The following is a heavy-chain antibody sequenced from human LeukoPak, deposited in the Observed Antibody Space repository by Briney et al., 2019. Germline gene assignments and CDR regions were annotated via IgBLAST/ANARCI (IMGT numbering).Heavy chain of an antibody. D-gene: IGHD6-19*01. V-gene: IGHV1-2*02. J-gene: IGHJ4*02. CDR2: INPNSGGT. Sequence: GASVNVSCKASGYTFTGYYMHWVRQAPGQGLEWMGWINPNSGGTNYAQKFQGRVTMTGDTSISTAYMELSRLRSDDTAVYYCAREASSGRGYFDYWGQGTLVTVSS. CDR3: AREASSGRGYFDY. CDR1: GYTFTGYY.